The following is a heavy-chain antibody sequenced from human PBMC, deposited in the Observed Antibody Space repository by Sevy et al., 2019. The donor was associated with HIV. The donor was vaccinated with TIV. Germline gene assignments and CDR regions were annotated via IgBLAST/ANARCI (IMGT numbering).Heavy chain of an antibody. CDR1: GGSISSSSYY. V-gene: IGHV4-39*01. CDR3: ARRGDAFDI. Sequence: SETLSLTCTVSGGSISSSSYYWGWIRQPPGKGLEWIGSIYYRGSTYYNPSLKSRVTISVDTSKNQFSLKLSSVTAADTAVYYCARRGDAFDIWGQGTMVTVSS. CDR2: IYYRGST. J-gene: IGHJ3*02.